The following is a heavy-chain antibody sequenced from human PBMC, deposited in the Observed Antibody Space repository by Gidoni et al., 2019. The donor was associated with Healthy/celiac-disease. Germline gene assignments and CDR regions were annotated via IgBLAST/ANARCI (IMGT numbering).Heavy chain of an antibody. D-gene: IGHD3-10*01. CDR3: AKDKWFGEFDY. J-gene: IGHJ4*02. CDR2: ISYDGSNK. Sequence: QVQLVESGGGVVQPGRSLRLSCAASGFTFSSYGMHWVRQAPGKGLEWVAVISYDGSNKYYADSVKGRFTISRDNSKNTLYLQMNSLRAEDTAVYYCAKDKWFGEFDYWGQGTLVTVSS. CDR1: GFTFSSYG. V-gene: IGHV3-30*18.